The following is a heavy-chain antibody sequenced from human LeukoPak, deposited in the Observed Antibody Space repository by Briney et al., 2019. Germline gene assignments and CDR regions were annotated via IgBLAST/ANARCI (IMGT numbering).Heavy chain of an antibody. Sequence: GGSLRLSCAASGLNLTTYAMGWVRQAPGKGLEWVSVISDRGDSTYYGDSVRGRFTISRDNSKNTLYLQMNSLRAEDTAVYYCAKSPARIAARHFDYWGQGTLVTVSS. CDR1: GLNLTTYA. V-gene: IGHV3-23*01. CDR3: AKSPARIAARHFDY. D-gene: IGHD6-6*01. J-gene: IGHJ4*02. CDR2: ISDRGDST.